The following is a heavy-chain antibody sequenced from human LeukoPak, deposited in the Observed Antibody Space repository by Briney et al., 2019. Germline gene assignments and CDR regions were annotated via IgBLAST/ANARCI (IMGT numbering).Heavy chain of an antibody. CDR1: GYTFTSYY. V-gene: IGHV1-46*01. Sequence: ASVKVSCKASGYTFTSYYMHWVRQAPGQGLEWMGIINPSGGSTSYARKFQGRVTMTRDMSTSTVYMELSSLRSEDTAVYFCATSPDSVEPLDYWGQGTLVTVSS. CDR2: INPSGGST. J-gene: IGHJ4*02. CDR3: ATSPDSVEPLDY. D-gene: IGHD1-1*01.